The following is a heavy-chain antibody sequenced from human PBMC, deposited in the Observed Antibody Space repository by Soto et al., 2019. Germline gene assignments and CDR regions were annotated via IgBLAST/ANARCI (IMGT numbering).Heavy chain of an antibody. V-gene: IGHV3-33*01. CDR2: IWYDGSNK. CDR1: GFTFSSYG. CDR3: ARERKSGYFDY. Sequence: QVQLVESGGGVVQPGRSLRLSCAASGFTFSSYGMHWVRQAPGKGLEWVAVIWYDGSNKYYADSVKGRFTISRDNSKNTLYLQMNSLRAEDTAVYYCARERKSGYFDYWGQGTPVTVSS. J-gene: IGHJ4*02. D-gene: IGHD3-3*01.